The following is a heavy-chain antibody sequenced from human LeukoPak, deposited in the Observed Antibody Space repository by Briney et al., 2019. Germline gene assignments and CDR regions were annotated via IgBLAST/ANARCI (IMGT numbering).Heavy chain of an antibody. D-gene: IGHD3-10*01. Sequence: GRSLRLSCAASGFTFSSYGMHWVRQAPGKGLEWVAVISYDGSNKYYADSVKGRFTISRDNSKNTLYLQMNSLRAEDTAVYYCAKGPMVRGVIIRGYFDYWGQGTLVTVSS. V-gene: IGHV3-30*18. CDR2: ISYDGSNK. CDR3: AKGPMVRGVIIRGYFDY. J-gene: IGHJ4*02. CDR1: GFTFSSYG.